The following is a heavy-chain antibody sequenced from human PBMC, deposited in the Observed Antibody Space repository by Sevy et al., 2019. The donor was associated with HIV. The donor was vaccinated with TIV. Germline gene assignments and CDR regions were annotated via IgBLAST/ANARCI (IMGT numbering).Heavy chain of an antibody. Sequence: SQTLSLTCSVSGGSISSYFWTWVRQSPGKGLEWIGNVYFTGNTDYSPSLKSRVTLSLDTSKSQFSLTLKSVTAADTAIYFCARDSTTRPRVLDYWGQGTLVTVSS. V-gene: IGHV4-59*01. CDR3: ARDSTTRPRVLDY. CDR2: VYFTGNT. D-gene: IGHD1-1*01. CDR1: GGSISSYF. J-gene: IGHJ4*02.